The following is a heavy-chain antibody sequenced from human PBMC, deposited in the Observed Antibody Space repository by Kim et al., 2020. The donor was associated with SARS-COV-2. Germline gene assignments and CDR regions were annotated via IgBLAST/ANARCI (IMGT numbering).Heavy chain of an antibody. J-gene: IGHJ5*01. CDR3: ARISSGSSSWYWFDS. D-gene: IGHD6-13*01. Sequence: AGSVKGRFSNSRDNAKNSLYLQRNSLRAEDTAVYYCARISSGSSSWYWFDSWGQGTLVTVSS. V-gene: IGHV3-11*03.